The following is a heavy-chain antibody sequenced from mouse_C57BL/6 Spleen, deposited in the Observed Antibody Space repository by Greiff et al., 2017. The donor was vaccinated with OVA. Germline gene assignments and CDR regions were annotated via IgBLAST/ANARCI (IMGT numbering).Heavy chain of an antibody. V-gene: IGHV5-9*01. J-gene: IGHJ1*03. CDR3: ARHTDGSSYDWYFDV. CDR2: ISGGGGNT. Sequence: EVQLVESGGGLVKPGGSLKLSCAASGFTFSSYTMSWVRQTPEKRLEWVATISGGGGNTYYPDSVKGRFTISRDNAKNTLYLQMSRLRSEDTALYYGARHTDGSSYDWYFDVWGTGTTVTVSS. D-gene: IGHD1-1*01. CDR1: GFTFSSYT.